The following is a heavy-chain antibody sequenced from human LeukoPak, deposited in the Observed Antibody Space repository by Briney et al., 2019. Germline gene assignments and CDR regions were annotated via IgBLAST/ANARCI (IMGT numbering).Heavy chain of an antibody. V-gene: IGHV4-39*01. CDR1: GGSISSSGYY. D-gene: IGHD3-22*01. CDR2: IYYSGST. Sequence: PSETLSLTCTVSGGSISSSGYYWGWIRQPPGKGLEWIGSIYYSGSTYYNPSLKSRVTISEDTSKNQFSLKLSSVTAADTAVYYCALAASDSSGYYILTIGWYFDLWGRGTLVTVSS. CDR3: ALAASDSSGYYILTIGWYFDL. J-gene: IGHJ2*01.